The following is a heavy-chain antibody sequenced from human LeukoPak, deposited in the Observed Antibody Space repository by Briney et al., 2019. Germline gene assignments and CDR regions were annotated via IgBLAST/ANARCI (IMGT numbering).Heavy chain of an antibody. D-gene: IGHD1-26*01. CDR3: AKDIWRELPYYYYYGMDV. V-gene: IGHV3-9*01. Sequence: PGGSLRLSCAASGFTFDDYAMHWVRQAPGKGLEWVSGISWNSGSIGYADSVKGRFTISRDNAKNSLYLQMNSLRAEDTALYYCAKDIWRELPYYYYYGMDVWGQGTTVTVSS. CDR1: GFTFDDYA. CDR2: ISWNSGSI. J-gene: IGHJ6*02.